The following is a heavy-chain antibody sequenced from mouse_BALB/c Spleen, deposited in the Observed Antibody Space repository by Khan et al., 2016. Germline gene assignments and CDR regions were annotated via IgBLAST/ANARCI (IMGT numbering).Heavy chain of an antibody. CDR2: IKPDSSTI. J-gene: IGHJ1*01. CDR1: GFDFSRYW. V-gene: IGHV4-1*02. CDR3: ASTLWYFNV. Sequence: EVKLLESGGGLVQPGGSLKLSCAVTGFDFSRYWMSWVRQASGKGPEWIGEIKPDSSTINYTPSLKDKFIISRDNDKNTLYLQMSKVRSEDTALYYCASTLWYFNVWGAGTTVTVSS.